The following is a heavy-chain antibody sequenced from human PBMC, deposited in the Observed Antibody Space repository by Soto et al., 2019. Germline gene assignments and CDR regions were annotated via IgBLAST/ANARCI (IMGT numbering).Heavy chain of an antibody. CDR3: ARGASDFWNAYPEIHFFNY. J-gene: IGHJ4*02. CDR2: ISYDGTNT. CDR1: EFTFSTYP. V-gene: IGHV3-30-3*01. D-gene: IGHD3-3*01. Sequence: QVLLVESGGGVVQPGRSLRLSCAASEFTFSTYPMHWVRQAPGKGLEGVAVISYDGTNTYYADSVKGRFTISRDNSKKALSLHMNSMRGGDTAVYYCARGASDFWNAYPEIHFFNYCGQGAPVFVSS.